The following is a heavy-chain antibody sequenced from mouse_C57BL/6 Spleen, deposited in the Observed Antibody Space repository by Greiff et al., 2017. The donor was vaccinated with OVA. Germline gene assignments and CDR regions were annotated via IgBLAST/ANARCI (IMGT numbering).Heavy chain of an antibody. D-gene: IGHD2-4*01. Sequence: VQLQQSGAELVRPGTSVKMSCKASGYTFTNYWIGWAKQRPGHGLEWIGDIYPGGGYTNYNEKFKGKATLTADKSSSTAYMQFISLTSEDSAIYYCARERDYDYDGYYAMDYWGQGTSVTVSS. CDR2: IYPGGGYT. J-gene: IGHJ4*01. CDR3: ARERDYDYDGYYAMDY. CDR1: GYTFTNYW. V-gene: IGHV1-63*01.